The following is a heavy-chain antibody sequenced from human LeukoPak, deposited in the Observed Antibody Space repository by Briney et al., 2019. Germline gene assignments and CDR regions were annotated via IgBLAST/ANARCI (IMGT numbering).Heavy chain of an antibody. Sequence: GGSLRLSCAASGFTVSSNYMSWVRQTPGKGLEWVSAISGSGGSTYYADSVKGRFTISRDNSKNTLYLQMNSLRAEDTAVYYCAKVGPLWFGIYDYWGQGTLVTVSS. D-gene: IGHD3-10*01. CDR2: ISGSGGST. CDR3: AKVGPLWFGIYDY. V-gene: IGHV3-23*01. CDR1: GFTVSSNY. J-gene: IGHJ4*02.